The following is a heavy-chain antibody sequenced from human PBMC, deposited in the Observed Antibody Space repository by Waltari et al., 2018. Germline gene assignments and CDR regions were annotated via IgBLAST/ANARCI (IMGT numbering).Heavy chain of an antibody. CDR2: MWYDGSNK. CDR1: GFTFSRNP. V-gene: IGHV3-33*01. CDR3: ARDLGRAAAGTFDH. D-gene: IGHD6-13*01. J-gene: IGHJ4*02. Sequence: QVQLVESGGGVVQPGRSLRLSCAASGFTFSRNPRHWVRQAPGKGLEWVEVMWYDGSNKYYADSVKGRFTISRDNSKNTLYLQMNSLRAEDTAVYYCARDLGRAAAGTFDHWGQGTLVTVSS.